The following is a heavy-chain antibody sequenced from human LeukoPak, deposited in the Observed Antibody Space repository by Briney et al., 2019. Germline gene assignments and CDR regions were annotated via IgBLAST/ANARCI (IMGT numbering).Heavy chain of an antibody. CDR2: ISAYNGNT. V-gene: IGHV1-18*04. CDR1: GYTFTGYY. J-gene: IGHJ3*02. D-gene: IGHD3-22*01. Sequence: ASVKVSCKASGYTFTGYYMHWVRQAPGQGLEWMGWISAYNGNTNYAQKLQGRVTMTTDTSTSTAYMELRSLRSDDTAVYYCARVAAYYDSSGYAFDIWGQGTMVTVSS. CDR3: ARVAAYYDSSGYAFDI.